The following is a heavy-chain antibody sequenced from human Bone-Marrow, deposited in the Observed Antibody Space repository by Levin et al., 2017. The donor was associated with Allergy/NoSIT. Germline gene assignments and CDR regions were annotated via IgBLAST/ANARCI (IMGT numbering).Heavy chain of an antibody. Sequence: SQTLSLTCNVSGGSINSGDSYWSWIRQPPGKGLEWIGYIYYSGSTYYNPSLKSRITISIDTSKSQFSLQLSSVTAADTAVYYCARLSLTFYDILTGYFSPIGTFDYWGQGTLVTVSS. CDR2: IYYSGST. J-gene: IGHJ4*02. CDR1: GGSINSGDSY. V-gene: IGHV4-30-4*01. D-gene: IGHD3-9*01. CDR3: ARLSLTFYDILTGYFSPIGTFDY.